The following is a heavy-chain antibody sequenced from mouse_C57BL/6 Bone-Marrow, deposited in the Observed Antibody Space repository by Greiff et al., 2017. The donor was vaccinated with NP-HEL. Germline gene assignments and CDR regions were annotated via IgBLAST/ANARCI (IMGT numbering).Heavy chain of an antibody. V-gene: IGHV5-2*01. CDR2: INSDGGST. CDR1: EYEFPSHD. Sequence: EVQVVESGGGLVQPGESLKLSCESNEYEFPSHDMSWVRKTPEKRLELVAAINSDGGSTYYPDTMERRFIISRDNTKKTLYLQMSSLMSKDTALYYCARYYSNYGAMDYWGQGTSVTVSS. D-gene: IGHD2-5*01. J-gene: IGHJ4*01. CDR3: ARYYSNYGAMDY.